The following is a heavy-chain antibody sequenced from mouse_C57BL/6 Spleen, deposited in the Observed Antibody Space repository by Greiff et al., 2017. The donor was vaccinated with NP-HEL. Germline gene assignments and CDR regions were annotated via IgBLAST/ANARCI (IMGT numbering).Heavy chain of an antibody. Sequence: KLVESGGGLVKPGGSLKLSCAASGFTFSSYAMSWVRQTPEKRLEWVATISDGGSYTYYPDNVKGRFTISRDNAKNNLYLQMSHLKSEDTAMYYCASLTGKDYWGQGTTLTVSS. CDR1: GFTFSSYA. J-gene: IGHJ2*01. CDR3: ASLTGKDY. CDR2: ISDGGSYT. D-gene: IGHD4-1*01. V-gene: IGHV5-4*03.